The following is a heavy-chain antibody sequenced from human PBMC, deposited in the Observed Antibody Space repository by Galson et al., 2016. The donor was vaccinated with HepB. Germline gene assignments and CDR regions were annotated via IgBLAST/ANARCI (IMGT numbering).Heavy chain of an antibody. CDR1: GITFSTYN. V-gene: IGHV3-21*01. CDR2: ISTSSSPI. J-gene: IGHJ4*02. Sequence: SLRLSCAASGITFSTYNMVWVRQAPGKGLEWASYISTSSSPISYRDSVKGRFTISRDNTKNSLYLQLNSLRAEDTAVYYCARIIKTGTTSHFDYWGQGTLVTVSS. D-gene: IGHD1-7*01. CDR3: ARIIKTGTTSHFDY.